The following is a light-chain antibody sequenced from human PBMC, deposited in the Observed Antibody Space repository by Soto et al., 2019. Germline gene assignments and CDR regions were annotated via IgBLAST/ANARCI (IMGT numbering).Light chain of an antibody. J-gene: IGKJ1*01. CDR1: QSISSY. CDR2: AAS. CDR3: QQSYSTPWT. V-gene: IGKV1-39*01. Sequence: IRMTQSPSSLSASVGDRVTIPCRASQSISSYLNWYQQKPGXXPKLLIYAASSLQSGVPSRFSGXXSGTDFTRTISTLQPEDFATCYCQQSYSTPWTFGQGTKVDI.